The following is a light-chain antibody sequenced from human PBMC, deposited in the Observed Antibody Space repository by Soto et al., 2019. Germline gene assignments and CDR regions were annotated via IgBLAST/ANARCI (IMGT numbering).Light chain of an antibody. J-gene: IGKJ1*01. Sequence: DFQMTQSPSTLSACVGDRVTITCRASQNIRSRLAWFQQKPGKAPKLLIYDASSLQSGVPSRFSGSGSGTEFTLTISSLQPDDFATYYCQQYNSYSRTFGQGTKVDIK. CDR3: QQYNSYSRT. V-gene: IGKV1-5*01. CDR2: DAS. CDR1: QNIRSR.